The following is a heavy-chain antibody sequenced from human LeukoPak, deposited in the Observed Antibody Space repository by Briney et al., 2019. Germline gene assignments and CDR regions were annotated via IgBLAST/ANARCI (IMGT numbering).Heavy chain of an antibody. CDR3: VRNNWGIDD. J-gene: IGHJ4*02. CDR1: GFTFSSYA. D-gene: IGHD7-27*01. CDR2: ISGSGGST. V-gene: IGHV3-23*01. Sequence: GGSLRLSCAASGFTFSSYAMSWVRQAPGKGLEWVSAISGSGGSTYYADSVKGRFTISRDNSKNTLYLQMNSLRVEDTAMYFCVRNNWGIDDWGQGTLVTVSS.